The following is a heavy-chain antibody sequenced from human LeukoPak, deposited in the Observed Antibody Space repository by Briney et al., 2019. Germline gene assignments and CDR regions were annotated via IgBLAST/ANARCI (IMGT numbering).Heavy chain of an antibody. Sequence: PGGSLGLSCAASGFTFSTYAMSWVRQAPGKGLEWVSGISISGGSTYYADSVKGRFTISRDNSKNTLYLQMNRLRAEDTAVYYCAKDRDLLFAHCWFDLWGQGTLVTVSS. CDR3: AKDRDLLFAHCWFDL. J-gene: IGHJ5*02. CDR1: GFTFSTYA. CDR2: ISISGGST. D-gene: IGHD3-10*01. V-gene: IGHV3-23*01.